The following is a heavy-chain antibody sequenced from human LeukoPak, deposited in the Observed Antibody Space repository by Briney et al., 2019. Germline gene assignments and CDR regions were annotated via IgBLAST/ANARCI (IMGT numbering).Heavy chain of an antibody. Sequence: PSETLSLTCTVSGGSISSGGYYWSWIRQHPGKGLEWIGYIYYSGSTYYNPSLKSRVTMPVDTSKNQFSLKLSFVTAADTAVYYCAREGRLGVRGAPDAFDIWGQGTMVTVSS. CDR2: IYYSGST. CDR1: GGSISSGGYY. V-gene: IGHV4-31*03. D-gene: IGHD3-10*01. CDR3: AREGRLGVRGAPDAFDI. J-gene: IGHJ3*02.